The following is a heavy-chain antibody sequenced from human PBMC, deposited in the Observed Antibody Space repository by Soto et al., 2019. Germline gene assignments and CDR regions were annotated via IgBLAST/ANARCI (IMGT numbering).Heavy chain of an antibody. J-gene: IGHJ4*02. CDR2: ISSGGHNT. CDR3: ARNSDSTGYYYYFDF. Sequence: GGSLRLSCAASGFSFTTYAMTWVRQSPGKGLEWVAAISSGGHNTWYADAVKGRFTISRDNSKNTQSLQMNSLRAEDTAVYYCARNSDSTGYYYYFDFWGQGTQVTVSS. CDR1: GFSFTTYA. D-gene: IGHD3-22*01. V-gene: IGHV3-23*01.